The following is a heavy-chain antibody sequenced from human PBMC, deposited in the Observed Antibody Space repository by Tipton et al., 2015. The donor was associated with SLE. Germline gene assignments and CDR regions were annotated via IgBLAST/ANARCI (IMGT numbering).Heavy chain of an antibody. V-gene: IGHV4-59*01. J-gene: IGHJ4*02. Sequence: TLSLTCTVSGDFITSDYWTRIRQPPGKGLEWIGYISHSGVTNYNPPPKSRVSISVDTSRNQFSLKLSSVTAADTAIYYCARYRSGYETVEFWGQGTLVTVSS. CDR2: ISHSGVT. D-gene: IGHD5-12*01. CDR3: ARYRSGYETVEF. CDR1: GDFITSDY.